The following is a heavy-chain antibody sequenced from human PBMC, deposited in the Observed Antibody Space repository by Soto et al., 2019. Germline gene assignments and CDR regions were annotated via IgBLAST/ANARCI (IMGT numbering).Heavy chain of an antibody. CDR1: GFTFTNSA. D-gene: IGHD3-10*01. V-gene: IGHV1-58*01. J-gene: IGHJ6*02. Sequence: EASVKVSCKASGFTFTNSAVQWVRQARGQRLEWIGWIVVGSGNTNYAQKFRERVTFTRDMSTSTAYMELSSLRSEDTAVYYCAAPPYYSGSGHYFYYGMDVWGQGTTVTVSS. CDR2: IVVGSGNT. CDR3: AAPPYYSGSGHYFYYGMDV.